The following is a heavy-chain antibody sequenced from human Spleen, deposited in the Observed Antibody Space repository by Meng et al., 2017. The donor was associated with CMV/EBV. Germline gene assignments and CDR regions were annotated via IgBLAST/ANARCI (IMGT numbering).Heavy chain of an antibody. Sequence: GGSLRLSCAASGFTVNSDHMNWVRQAPGKGLEWVPILYIGGTTYYAASVKGRFTISRDNSRNTLYLQMNSLRVEDTAVYYCAREGALGYWGQGTLVTVSS. D-gene: IGHD3-16*01. V-gene: IGHV3-66*02. CDR1: GFTVNSDH. J-gene: IGHJ4*02. CDR2: LYIGGTT. CDR3: AREGALGY.